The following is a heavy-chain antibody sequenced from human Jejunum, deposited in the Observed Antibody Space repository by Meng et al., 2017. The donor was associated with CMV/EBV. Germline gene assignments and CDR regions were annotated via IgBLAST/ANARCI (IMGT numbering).Heavy chain of an antibody. CDR3: ARGLDY. CDR2: INNDGSST. V-gene: IGHV3-74*01. J-gene: IGHJ4*02. Sequence: LKISCAVSGFTFSNYWMHWVRQAPGKGLVWVSRINNDGSSTNYADSLKGRFTPSRDNAKNTLYLQMNSLRAEDTGVYYCARGLDYWGQGTLVTVSS. CDR1: GFTFSNYW.